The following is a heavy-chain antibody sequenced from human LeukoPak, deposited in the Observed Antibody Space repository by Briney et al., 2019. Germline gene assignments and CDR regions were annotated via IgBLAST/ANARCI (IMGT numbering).Heavy chain of an antibody. V-gene: IGHV1-18*01. CDR1: GYTFSTYS. J-gene: IGHJ6*02. D-gene: IGHD2-15*01. CDR3: ARQYCSGGSCASYYYYYGMDV. Sequence: GASVKVSCKASGYTFSTYSINWVRQAPGQGLEWMGWISTYNGDTNYAQKLQGRVTMTTDTSTSTAYMELSSLRSDDTAVHYCARQYCSGGSCASYYYYYGMDVWGQGTTVTVSS. CDR2: ISTYNGDT.